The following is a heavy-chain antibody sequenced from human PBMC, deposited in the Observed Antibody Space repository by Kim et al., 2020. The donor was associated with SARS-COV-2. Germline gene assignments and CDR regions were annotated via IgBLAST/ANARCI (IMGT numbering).Heavy chain of an antibody. J-gene: IGHJ3*02. CDR2: INPNSGGT. D-gene: IGHD4-17*01. Sequence: ASVKVSCKASGYTFTGYYMHWVRQAPGQGLEWMGRINPNSGGTNYAQKFQGRVTMTRDTSISTAYMELSRLRSDDTAVYYCASSSWGDYGTYAFDIWGQGTMVTVSS. V-gene: IGHV1-2*06. CDR3: ASSSWGDYGTYAFDI. CDR1: GYTFTGYY.